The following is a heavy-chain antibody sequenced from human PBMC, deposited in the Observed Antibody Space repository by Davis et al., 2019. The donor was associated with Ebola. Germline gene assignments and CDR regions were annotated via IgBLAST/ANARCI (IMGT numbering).Heavy chain of an antibody. CDR2: TNTDGSYN. J-gene: IGHJ2*01. Sequence: GESLKISCAASGFTFSNYWMHWVRLAPGKGLVWVSRTNTDGSYNSYADSVKGRFTISRDNAKNSLYLQMNSLRAEDTAVYYCVRDPALVVTGGGWFFGLWGRGTLVTVSS. D-gene: IGHD2-21*02. CDR3: VRDPALVVTGGGWFFGL. V-gene: IGHV3-74*01. CDR1: GFTFSNYW.